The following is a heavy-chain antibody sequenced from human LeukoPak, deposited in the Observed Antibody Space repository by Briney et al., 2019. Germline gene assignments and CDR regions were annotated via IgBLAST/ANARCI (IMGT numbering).Heavy chain of an antibody. Sequence: PSETLSLTCTVSGGSISSGSYYWSWIRQPAGKGLEWIGRIYTSGSTNYNPSLKSRVTISVDTSKIQYSLKPSYVTAADTAVYYCARASIWYYDILTGYYDYWGQGTLVTVSS. CDR2: IYTSGST. J-gene: IGHJ4*02. CDR3: ARASIWYYDILTGYYDY. CDR1: GGSISSGSYY. V-gene: IGHV4-61*02. D-gene: IGHD3-9*01.